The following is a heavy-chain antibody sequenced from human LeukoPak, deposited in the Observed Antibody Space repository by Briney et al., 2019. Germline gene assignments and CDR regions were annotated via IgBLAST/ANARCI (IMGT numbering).Heavy chain of an antibody. Sequence: SETLSLTCTVSGGSISSYYWSWIRQPPGKGLEWIGYTYYSGSTNYNPSLKSRVTISVDTSKSHFSLKLSSVTAADTAVYYCARARYYYGYFDYWGQGTLVTVSS. CDR2: TYYSGST. J-gene: IGHJ4*02. D-gene: IGHD3-10*01. V-gene: IGHV4-59*08. CDR3: ARARYYYGYFDY. CDR1: GGSISSYY.